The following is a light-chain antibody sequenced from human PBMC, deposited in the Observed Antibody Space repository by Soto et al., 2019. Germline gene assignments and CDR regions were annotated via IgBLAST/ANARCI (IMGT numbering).Light chain of an antibody. CDR2: ELT. CDR3: GSYAGSNNVI. Sequence: QSVLTQPPSASGSPGQSVAISCTGTSSDVGGNNYVSWYQQHPGKAPKLMVSELTKRPSGVPDRFSGSKSGNTASLTVSGLQAEDEADYYGGSYAGSNNVIFGGGTKLTVL. J-gene: IGLJ2*01. CDR1: SSDVGGNNY. V-gene: IGLV2-8*01.